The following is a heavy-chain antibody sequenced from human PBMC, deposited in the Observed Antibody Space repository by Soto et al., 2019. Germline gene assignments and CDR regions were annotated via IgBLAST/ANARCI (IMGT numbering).Heavy chain of an antibody. CDR2: IYPGDSDT. D-gene: IGHD3-3*01. V-gene: IGHV5-51*01. CDR1: GYSFTSYC. CDR3: ARLPSEGYDFWSGYPGNWFDP. J-gene: IGHJ5*02. Sequence: GESLKISCKGSGYSFTSYCIGWVRQMPGKGLEWMGIIYPGDSDTRYSPSFQGQVTISADKSISTAYLQWSSLKASDTAMYYCARLPSEGYDFWSGYPGNWFDPWGQGTLVTVSS.